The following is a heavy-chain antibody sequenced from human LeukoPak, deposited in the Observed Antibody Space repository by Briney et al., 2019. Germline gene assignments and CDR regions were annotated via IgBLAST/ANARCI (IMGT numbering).Heavy chain of an antibody. CDR2: VNHSGST. V-gene: IGHV4-34*01. J-gene: IGHJ4*02. CDR1: GESFSGYY. Sequence: SETLSLTCAVYGESFSGYYWSWIRQPPGKGLEWIGEVNHSGSTNSNPSLKSRVTISVDTSKNQFSLKLSSVTAADTAVYYCARGGPGQQLVLVYWGQGTLVTVSS. CDR3: ARGGPGQQLVLVY. D-gene: IGHD6-13*01.